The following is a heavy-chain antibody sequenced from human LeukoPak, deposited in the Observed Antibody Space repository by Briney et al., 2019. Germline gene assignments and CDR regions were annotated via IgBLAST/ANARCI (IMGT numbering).Heavy chain of an antibody. CDR1: GFTFSSYG. J-gene: IGHJ4*02. D-gene: IGHD3-22*01. CDR2: ISYDGSNK. V-gene: IGHV3-30*18. Sequence: GGSLRLSCAASGFTFSSYGMHWVRQAPGKGLEWVAVISYDGSNKYYADSVKGRFTISRDNSKDTLYLQMNSLRAEDTAVYYCAKDLGGYYYDSSGTFDYWGQGTLVTVSS. CDR3: AKDLGGYYYDSSGTFDY.